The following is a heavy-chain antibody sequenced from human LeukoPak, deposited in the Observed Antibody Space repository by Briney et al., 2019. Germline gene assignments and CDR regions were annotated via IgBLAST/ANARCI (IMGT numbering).Heavy chain of an antibody. CDR3: AKVSYSSGWHLGYFDY. D-gene: IGHD6-19*01. Sequence: PGGSLRLSCAASGFTFSSYAMHWVRQAPGKGLEWVAVISYDGSNKYYADSVKGRFTISRDNSKNTLYLQMNSLRAEDTAVYYCAKVSYSSGWHLGYFDYWGQGTLVTVSS. CDR2: ISYDGSNK. V-gene: IGHV3-30-3*01. J-gene: IGHJ4*02. CDR1: GFTFSSYA.